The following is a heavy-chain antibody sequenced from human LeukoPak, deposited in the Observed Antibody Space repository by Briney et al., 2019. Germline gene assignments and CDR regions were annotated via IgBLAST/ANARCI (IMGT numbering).Heavy chain of an antibody. CDR1: GFIFSNYA. Sequence: GGSLSLSCAASGFIFSNYAMNWVGQAPGKGLGWVSTISDSGGSTYNADSVKGRFTISRDNSKDTLYLQMNSLRAEDTAVYYCAKRYRSSWSSFDYWGQGTLVTVSS. CDR3: AKRYRSSWSSFDY. V-gene: IGHV3-23*01. D-gene: IGHD6-13*01. CDR2: ISDSGGST. J-gene: IGHJ4*02.